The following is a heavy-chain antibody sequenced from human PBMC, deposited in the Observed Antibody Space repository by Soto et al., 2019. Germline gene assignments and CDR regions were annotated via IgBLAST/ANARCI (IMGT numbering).Heavy chain of an antibody. D-gene: IGHD2-8*01. CDR2: IIPIFGTA. CDR3: ASQRYCTNGVCPYYYDY. Sequence: SVKVSCKASGGTFSSYAISWVRQAPGQGLEWMGGIIPIFGTANYAQKFQGRVTITADESTSTAYMELSSLRSEDTAVYYCASQRYCTNGVCPYYYDYWGQGTLVTVSS. CDR1: GGTFSSYA. V-gene: IGHV1-69*13. J-gene: IGHJ4*02.